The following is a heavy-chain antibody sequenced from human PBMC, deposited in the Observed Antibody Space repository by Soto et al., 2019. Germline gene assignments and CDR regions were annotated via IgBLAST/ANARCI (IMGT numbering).Heavy chain of an antibody. CDR3: ARGGGPDWDYYYMDV. CDR2: IYYSGST. D-gene: IGHD2-21*01. CDR1: GGSISSYY. V-gene: IGHV4-59*01. J-gene: IGHJ6*03. Sequence: SETLSLTCTVSGGSISSYYWSWIRQPPGKGLEWIGYIYYSGSTNYNPSLKSRVTISVDTSKNQFSLKLSSVTAADTAVYYCARGGGPDWDYYYMDVWGKGTTVTVSS.